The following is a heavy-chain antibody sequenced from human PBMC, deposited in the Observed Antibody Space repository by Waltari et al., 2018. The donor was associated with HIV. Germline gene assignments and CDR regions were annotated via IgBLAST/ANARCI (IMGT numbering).Heavy chain of an antibody. V-gene: IGHV3-15*01. Sequence: EVQLVESGGDLVKPGGSLRLSCAVSGFTFSTVSMTWVRQSPGKGLEWVGRLTTKTDGGTSDYAAHVRGRFTISRDDSKNTLYLQMNSLKTEDTGVYYCNTMEMGATRDFWGQGTLVTVSS. CDR3: NTMEMGATRDF. D-gene: IGHD1-26*01. J-gene: IGHJ4*02. CDR2: LTTKTDGGTS. CDR1: GFTFSTVS.